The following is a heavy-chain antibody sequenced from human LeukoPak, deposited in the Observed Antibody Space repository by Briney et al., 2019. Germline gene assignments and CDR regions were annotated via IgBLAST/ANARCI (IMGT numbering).Heavy chain of an antibody. D-gene: IGHD3-3*01. CDR3: ARAPGYDFWSGYYGFIRYFDY. J-gene: IGHJ4*02. Sequence: SETLSLTCTVSGGSISSYYWSWIRQPPGKGLEWIGYIYYSGSTNYNPSLKSRVTISVDTSENQFSLKLSSVTAADTAVYYCARAPGYDFWSGYYGFIRYFDYWGQGTLVTVSS. CDR1: GGSISSYY. CDR2: IYYSGST. V-gene: IGHV4-59*01.